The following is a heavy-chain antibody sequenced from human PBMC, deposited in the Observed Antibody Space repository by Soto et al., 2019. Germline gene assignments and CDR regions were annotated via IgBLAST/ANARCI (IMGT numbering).Heavy chain of an antibody. CDR2: MNPNSGNT. Sequence: ASVKVSCKAYGYTFTSYDINWVRQATGQGLEWMGWMNPNSGNTGYAQKFQGRVTMTRNTSISTAYMELSSLRSEDTAVYYCARGYNWNLNYYYYMDVWGKGTTVTVSS. CDR3: ARGYNWNLNYYYYMDV. CDR1: GYTFTSYD. V-gene: IGHV1-8*01. J-gene: IGHJ6*03. D-gene: IGHD1-7*01.